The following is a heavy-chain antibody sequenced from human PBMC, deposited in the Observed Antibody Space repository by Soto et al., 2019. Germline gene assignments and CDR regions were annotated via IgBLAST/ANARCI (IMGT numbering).Heavy chain of an antibody. CDR2: INLLGGST. V-gene: IGHV1-46*03. CDR3: ARGQQYYDFWSGYSRRDFYYYYMDV. J-gene: IGHJ6*03. Sequence: ASVKVSCKASGFSFTSYFMHWVRQAPGQGPEWMGVINLLGGSTDYAQKFQGRVSMARDTSTSTVFMELSSLRSEDTAVYYCARGQQYYDFWSGYSRRDFYYYYMDVWGKGTTVTVSS. D-gene: IGHD3-3*01. CDR1: GFSFTSYF.